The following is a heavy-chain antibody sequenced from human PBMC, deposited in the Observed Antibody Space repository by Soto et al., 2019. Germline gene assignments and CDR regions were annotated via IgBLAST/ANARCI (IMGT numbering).Heavy chain of an antibody. D-gene: IGHD3-16*01. J-gene: IGHJ6*02. CDR1: GGSFSGYY. CDR3: ASVGPVEGLWGDYYGMDV. CDR2: INHSGST. Sequence: PSETLSLTCAVYGGSFSGYYWSWIRQPPGKGLEWIGEINHSGSTNYNPSLKSRVTISVDASKNQFSLKLSSVTAADTAVYYCASVGPVEGLWGDYYGMDVWGQGTTLTVSS. V-gene: IGHV4-34*01.